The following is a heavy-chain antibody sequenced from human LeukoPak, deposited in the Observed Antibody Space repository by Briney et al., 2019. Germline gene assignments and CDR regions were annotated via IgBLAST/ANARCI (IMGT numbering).Heavy chain of an antibody. D-gene: IGHD2-15*01. J-gene: IGHJ4*02. CDR1: GFTVSSYY. CDR2: IYSGGTT. V-gene: IGHV3-53*01. CDR3: ARDRGYCSGGSCYDDY. Sequence: GSLRLSCAASGFTVSSYYMSWVRQAPGKGLEWVSVIYSGGTTHYADSVRGRFTISRDNSKNTLYLQMNSLRAEDTAVYYCARDRGYCSGGSCYDDYWGQGTLVTVSS.